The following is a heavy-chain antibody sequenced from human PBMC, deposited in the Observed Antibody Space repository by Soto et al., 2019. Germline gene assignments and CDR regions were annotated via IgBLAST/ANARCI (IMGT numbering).Heavy chain of an antibody. CDR3: ARFRGTGILDY. CDR2: LYHTGNT. J-gene: IGHJ4*02. V-gene: IGHV4-30-2*01. Sequence: KPSETLSRTCAVSGGSISSGGYSWSWIRQPPGKALEWIAYLYHTGNTYYHPSLESRVTMSVDTSKHQFSLKLTSVTAADTAGDYCARFRGTGILDYWGQGDRVTVSS. D-gene: IGHD3-9*01. CDR1: GGSISSGGYS.